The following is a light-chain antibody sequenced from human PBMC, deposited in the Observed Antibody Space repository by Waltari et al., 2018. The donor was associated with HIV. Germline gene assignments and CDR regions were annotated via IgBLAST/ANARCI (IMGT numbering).Light chain of an antibody. Sequence: QSVLTQPPSASGTPGQRVTISCSGSSSNIGRNTVNWYQQLPGTAPKLLIYSDNQVPSGVPDRFSGSKSGHSASLAISGLQSEDEADYYCAAWDDSLNGPWLFGGGTKLTVL. CDR2: SDN. CDR1: SSNIGRNT. J-gene: IGLJ3*02. CDR3: AAWDDSLNGPWL. V-gene: IGLV1-44*01.